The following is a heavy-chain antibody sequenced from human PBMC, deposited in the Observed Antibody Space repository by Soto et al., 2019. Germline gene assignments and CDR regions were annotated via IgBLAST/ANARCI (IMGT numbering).Heavy chain of an antibody. J-gene: IGHJ4*02. CDR1: GFTFSTYG. V-gene: IGHV3-30*18. D-gene: IGHD3-10*01. Sequence: QVQLVESGGGVVQPGKSLRLSCAASGFTFSTYGMHWVHQAPGKGLEWLAVISNDGSNKYYADSVKGRFTISTDNSKNTVYLEMNNLRIEDTAVYYCAKDPLVRGVIILDYWGQGTLVTVSS. CDR3: AKDPLVRGVIILDY. CDR2: ISNDGSNK.